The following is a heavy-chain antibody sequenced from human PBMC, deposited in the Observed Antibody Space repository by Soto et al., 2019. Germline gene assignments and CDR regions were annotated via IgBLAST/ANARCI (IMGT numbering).Heavy chain of an antibody. J-gene: IGHJ6*02. D-gene: IGHD2-2*01. CDR2: IIPIFGTA. CDR3: ARDSKRGIVVVPAAMPGPTLYGMDV. Sequence: SVKVSRKASGGTFRSYAISWVRQAPGQRAEWMGGIIPIFGTANYAQKFQGRVTITADESTSTAYMELSSLRSEDTAVYYCARDSKRGIVVVPAAMPGPTLYGMDVWGQGTTVTVSS. V-gene: IGHV1-69*01. CDR1: GGTFRSYA.